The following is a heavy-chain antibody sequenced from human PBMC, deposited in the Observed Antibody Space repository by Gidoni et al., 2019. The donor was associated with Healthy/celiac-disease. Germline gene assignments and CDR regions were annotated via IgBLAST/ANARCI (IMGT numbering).Heavy chain of an antibody. J-gene: IGHJ6*02. CDR1: GFNFSGYG. CDR2: IWYDGSNK. Sequence: QVQLVESGGGVVQPGSSLRLTCAASGFNFSGYGMHWVRQAPGKGLEWVALIWYDGSNKYYADSVKGRFTISRDNSKNTLYLQMNSPRAEDTAVYYCARAGPLESFYIVVVPAPQSMDVWGQGTTVTVSS. D-gene: IGHD2-2*01. V-gene: IGHV3-33*01. CDR3: ARAGPLESFYIVVVPAPQSMDV.